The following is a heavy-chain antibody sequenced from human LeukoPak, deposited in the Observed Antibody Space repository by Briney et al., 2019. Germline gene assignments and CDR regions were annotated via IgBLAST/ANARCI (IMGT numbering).Heavy chain of an antibody. CDR3: ARDSGQQLGYNWFDP. J-gene: IGHJ5*02. CDR2: IIPILGIA. V-gene: IGHV1-69*04. CDR1: GGTFSSYA. Sequence: GSSVKVSCKASGGTFSSYAISWVRQAPGRGLEWMGRIIPILGIANYAQKFQGRVTITADKSTSTAYMELSSLRSEDTAVYYCARDSGQQLGYNWFDPWGQGTLVTVSS. D-gene: IGHD6-13*01.